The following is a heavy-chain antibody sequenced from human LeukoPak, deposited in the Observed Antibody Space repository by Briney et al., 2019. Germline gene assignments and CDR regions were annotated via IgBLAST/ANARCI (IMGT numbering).Heavy chain of an antibody. V-gene: IGHV4-38-2*02. CDR3: AREVGRVYSGYDWGY. J-gene: IGHJ4*02. CDR2: IYHSGST. Sequence: PSETLSLTCTVSGYSISSGYYWGWIRQPPGKGLEWIGSIYHSGSTYYNPSLKSRVTISVDTSKNQFSLKLSSVTAADTAVYYCAREVGRVYSGYDWGYWGQGTLVTVSS. D-gene: IGHD5-12*01. CDR1: GYSISSGYY.